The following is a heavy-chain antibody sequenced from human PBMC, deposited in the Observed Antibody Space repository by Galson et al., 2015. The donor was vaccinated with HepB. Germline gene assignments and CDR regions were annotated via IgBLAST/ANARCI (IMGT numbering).Heavy chain of an antibody. Sequence: SVKVSCKASGYTFTSYGISWVRQAPGQGLEWMGWINPYNGNTNYAQKLQGRVTMTTDTSTSTAYMELSSLRSEDTAVYYCARASQLKGWYSFAFWGQGTMITVSS. V-gene: IGHV1-18*01. J-gene: IGHJ3*01. CDR1: GYTFTSYG. CDR3: ARASQLKGWYSFAF. CDR2: INPYNGNT. D-gene: IGHD6-19*01.